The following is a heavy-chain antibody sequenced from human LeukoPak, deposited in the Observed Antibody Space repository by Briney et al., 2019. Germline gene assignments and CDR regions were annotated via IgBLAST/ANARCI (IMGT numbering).Heavy chain of an antibody. CDR1: GGSISSGGYY. D-gene: IGHD2-2*01. CDR3: ARAWSPSTGYYMDV. J-gene: IGHJ6*03. CDR2: IYYSGST. Sequence: KTSETLSLTCTVSGGSISSGGYYWSWIRQHPGKGLEWIGYIYYSGSTYYNPSLKSRVTISVDTSKNQFSLKLSSVTAADTAVCYCARAWSPSTGYYMDVWGKGTTVTVSS. V-gene: IGHV4-31*03.